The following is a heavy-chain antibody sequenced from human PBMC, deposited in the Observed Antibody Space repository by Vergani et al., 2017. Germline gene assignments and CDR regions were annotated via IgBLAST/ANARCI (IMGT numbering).Heavy chain of an antibody. CDR3: ARHRGSWGFFPSSYFYGMDV. J-gene: IGHJ6*02. D-gene: IGHD3-10*01. CDR2: IHHSGDT. V-gene: IGHV4-38-2*01. CDR1: DSSFMTNPY. Sequence: QVQLQESGPGLVKPSETLSLTCDVSDSSFMTNPYWGWFRQSPGKGLEWIGCIHHSGDTHYNSSLKSRVSISIVSSSKFSLSLTSVTAADTAIYYCARHRGSWGFFPSSYFYGMDVWGHGTTVTVSS.